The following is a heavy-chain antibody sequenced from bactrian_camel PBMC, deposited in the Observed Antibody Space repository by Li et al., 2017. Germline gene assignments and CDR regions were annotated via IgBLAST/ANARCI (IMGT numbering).Heavy chain of an antibody. V-gene: IGHV3S40*01. CDR1: GFTFSTYS. J-gene: IGHJ6*01. Sequence: EVQLVESGGGLVQPGGSLRLSCAASGFTFSTYSMAWVRQAPGKGLEWVSGINGGGTTTSNADSVKGRFTISRDNAKNTVYLQMDSLEPEDTAMYYCAAAEGNPIATFGVRSSDFGFWGQGTQVTVS. CDR3: AAAEGNPIATFGVRSSDFGF. CDR2: INGGGTTT. D-gene: IGHD4*01.